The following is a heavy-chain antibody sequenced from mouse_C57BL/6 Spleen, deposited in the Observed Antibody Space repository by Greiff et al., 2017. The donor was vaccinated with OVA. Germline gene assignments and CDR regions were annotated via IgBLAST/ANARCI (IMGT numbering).Heavy chain of an antibody. CDR3: ARYYGYDGDY. D-gene: IGHD2-2*01. J-gene: IGHJ2*01. CDR2: ISSGSSTI. Sequence: DVMLVESGGGLVKPGGSLKLSCAASGFTFSDYGMHWVRQAPEKGLEWVAYISSGSSTIYYADTVKGRFTISRDNAKNTLFLQITSLRSEDTAMYYCARYYGYDGDYWGQGTTLTVSS. V-gene: IGHV5-17*01. CDR1: GFTFSDYG.